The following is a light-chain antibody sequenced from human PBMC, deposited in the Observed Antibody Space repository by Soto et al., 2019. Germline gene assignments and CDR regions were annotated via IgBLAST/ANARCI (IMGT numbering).Light chain of an antibody. CDR3: SSFTGTTTLDV. J-gene: IGLJ1*01. V-gene: IGLV2-14*03. CDR1: SSDDAAYKY. Sequence: QSALTQPAPVSRSPGQSLTISSTGTSSDDAAYKYVSWYHQHPGKVPKLIIYGVSNRPSGVSNRFSGSKSGNTAFLTISGLQPEDEADYYCSSFTGTTTLDVFGTGTKVTVL. CDR2: GVS.